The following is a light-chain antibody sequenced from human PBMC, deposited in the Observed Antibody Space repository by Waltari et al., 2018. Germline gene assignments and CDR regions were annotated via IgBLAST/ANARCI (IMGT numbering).Light chain of an antibody. CDR1: QGISNS. V-gene: IGKV1-NL1*01. CDR3: QQYYFTPYT. Sequence: DIQMTQSPSSLSASEGDRITITCRASQGISNSLAWYQQKPGQAPKLLLYGASRLESGVPPRFSGSGSGTDYTLTISSLQPDDFATYYCQQYYFTPYTFGQGTKLDIK. J-gene: IGKJ2*01. CDR2: GAS.